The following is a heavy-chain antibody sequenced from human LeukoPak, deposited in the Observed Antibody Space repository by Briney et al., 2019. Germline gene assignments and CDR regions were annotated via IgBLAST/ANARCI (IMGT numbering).Heavy chain of an antibody. CDR2: ISGSGGNT. CDR3: ARGGSGWHYFDY. J-gene: IGHJ4*02. D-gene: IGHD6-19*01. V-gene: IGHV3-23*01. CDR1: GFTFTSFA. Sequence: AGGSLRLSCAASGFTFTSFAMSWVRQAPGKGLEWVSMISGSGGNTYYADSVKDRFTFSRDNSKNTLYLQMSSLRAEDTAVYYCARGGSGWHYFDYWGQGTLVTVSS.